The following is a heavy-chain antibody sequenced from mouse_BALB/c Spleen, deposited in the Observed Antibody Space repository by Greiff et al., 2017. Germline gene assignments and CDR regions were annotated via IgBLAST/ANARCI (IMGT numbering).Heavy chain of an antibody. CDR3: ARDTNDYPWFAY. CDR2: INSNGGST. Sequence: EVQGVESGGGLVQPGGSLKLSCAASGFTFSSYGMSWVRQTPDKRLELVATINSNGGSTYYPDSVKGRFTISRDNTKNTLYLQMSSLKSEDTAMYYCARDTNDYPWFAYWGQGTLVTVSA. CDR1: GFTFSSYG. J-gene: IGHJ3*01. V-gene: IGHV5-6-3*01. D-gene: IGHD2-4*01.